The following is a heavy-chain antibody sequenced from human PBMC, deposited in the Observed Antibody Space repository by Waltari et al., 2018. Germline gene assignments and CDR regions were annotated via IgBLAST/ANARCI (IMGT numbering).Heavy chain of an antibody. J-gene: IGHJ6*02. D-gene: IGHD6-13*01. V-gene: IGHV1-69*01. CDR2: IIPIFGTA. Sequence: QVQLVQSGAEVKKPGSSVKVSCKASGGTFSSYAISWVRQAPGQGLEWMGGIIPIFGTANYAQKFQGRVTITADESTSTAYMELGSLRSEDTAVYYWARERGLAAAGRDYYYYGMDVWGQGTTVTVSS. CDR1: GGTFSSYA. CDR3: ARERGLAAAGRDYYYYGMDV.